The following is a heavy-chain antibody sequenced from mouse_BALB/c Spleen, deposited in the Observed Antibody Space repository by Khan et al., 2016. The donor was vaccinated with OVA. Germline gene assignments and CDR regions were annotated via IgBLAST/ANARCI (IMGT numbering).Heavy chain of an antibody. CDR2: IDPANGNT. J-gene: IGHJ3*01. CDR3: TSNYWDVFAY. D-gene: IGHD4-1*01. CDR1: GFNFKDTY. Sequence: VQLKESGAELVKPGASVKLSCTASGFNFKDTYMHWVKQRPEQGLEWIGRIDPANGNTKYDEKFQGKATITADTSSNTAYLQLSSLTSEDTAVXCWTSNYWDVFAYWGKGTLVTVSA. V-gene: IGHV14-3*02.